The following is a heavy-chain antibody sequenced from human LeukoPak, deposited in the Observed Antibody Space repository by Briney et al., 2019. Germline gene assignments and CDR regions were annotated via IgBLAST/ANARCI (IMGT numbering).Heavy chain of an antibody. CDR3: ARVKSPRLQAIYCDSTSCPNWFDP. CDR2: MNPNSGNS. J-gene: IGHJ5*02. D-gene: IGHD2-2*01. V-gene: IGHV1-8*01. Sequence: ASVKVSCKASGYTFTNYDINWVRQTPGQGLEWVGWMNPNSGNSGYAQKFQGRVTMTRDTSISTAYMELSSLRSEDTAVYYCARVKSPRLQAIYCDSTSCPNWFDPWGQGTLVTVSS. CDR1: GYTFTNYD.